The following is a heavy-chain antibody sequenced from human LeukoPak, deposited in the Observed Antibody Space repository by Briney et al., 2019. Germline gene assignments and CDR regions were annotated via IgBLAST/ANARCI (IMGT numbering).Heavy chain of an antibody. CDR2: INHRGST. Sequence: SETLSLTCAVYGGSFSGYYWSWIRQPPGKGLEWIGEINHRGSTNYNPSLKSRVTISVDTSKNQFSLKLSSVTAADTAVYYCARAPTVTTKIWFDPWGQGTLVTVSS. V-gene: IGHV4-34*01. D-gene: IGHD4-17*01. CDR1: GGSFSGYY. CDR3: ARAPTVTTKIWFDP. J-gene: IGHJ5*02.